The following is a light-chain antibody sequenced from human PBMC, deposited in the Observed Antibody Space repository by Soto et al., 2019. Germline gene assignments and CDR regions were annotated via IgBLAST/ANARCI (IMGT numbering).Light chain of an antibody. Sequence: DIQMTQSPSTLCASVGDRVTITCRASQSISSWLAWYQQKPGKAPKLLIYKASSLESGVPSRFSGSGSGTEFTLTISSLQPDDFATYYCQQSFSRTFGQGTKVDIK. CDR2: KAS. J-gene: IGKJ1*01. CDR3: QQSFSRT. CDR1: QSISSW. V-gene: IGKV1-5*03.